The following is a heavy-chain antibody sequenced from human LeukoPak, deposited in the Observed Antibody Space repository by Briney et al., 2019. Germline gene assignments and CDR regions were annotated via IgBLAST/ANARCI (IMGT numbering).Heavy chain of an antibody. CDR2: ISSSGSTI. V-gene: IGHV3-48*03. D-gene: IGHD3-9*01. Sequence: GGSLRLSCAASGFTFSSYEMNWVRQAPGKGLEWVSYISSSGSTIYYADSVKGRFTISRDNSKNTLYLQMNSLRAGDTAMYYCARDGEAVLRYPPYGMDVWGKGTTVTVSS. CDR1: GFTFSSYE. J-gene: IGHJ6*04. CDR3: ARDGEAVLRYPPYGMDV.